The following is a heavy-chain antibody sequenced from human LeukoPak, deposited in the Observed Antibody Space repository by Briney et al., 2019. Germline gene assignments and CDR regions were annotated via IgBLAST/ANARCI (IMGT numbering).Heavy chain of an antibody. Sequence: SETLSLTCTVSGGSISSGGYYWSWIRQHPGKGLEWIGYIYYSGSTYYNPSLKSRVTISVDTSKNQFSLKLSSVTAADTAVYYCARVRITSGWYDGYYFDYWGQGTLVTVSP. CDR3: ARVRITSGWYDGYYFDY. CDR2: IYYSGST. D-gene: IGHD6-19*01. J-gene: IGHJ4*02. CDR1: GGSISSGGYY. V-gene: IGHV4-31*03.